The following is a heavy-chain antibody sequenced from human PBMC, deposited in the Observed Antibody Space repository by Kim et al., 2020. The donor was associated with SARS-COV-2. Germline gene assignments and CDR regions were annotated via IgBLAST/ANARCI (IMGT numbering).Heavy chain of an antibody. CDR3: AKEPRIREVTIFGVVPSPNWFDP. CDR2: ISGIIGST. D-gene: IGHD3-3*01. CDR1: GFTFSSYA. Sequence: GGSLRLSCAASGFTFSSYAMSWVRQAPGKGLEWVSAISGIIGSTYYADSVKGRFTISRDNSKNTLYLQMNSLRAEDTALYYCAKEPRIREVTIFGVVPSPNWFDPWGQGTLVTVSS. V-gene: IGHV3-23*01. J-gene: IGHJ5*02.